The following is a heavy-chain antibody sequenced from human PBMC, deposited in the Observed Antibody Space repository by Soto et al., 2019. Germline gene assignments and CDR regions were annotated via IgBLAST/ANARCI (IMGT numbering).Heavy chain of an antibody. D-gene: IGHD6-13*01. CDR2: ISGSGGST. J-gene: IGHJ6*03. V-gene: IGHV3-23*01. Sequence: GGSLRLSCAASGFTFSSYAMSWVRQAPGKGLEWVSAISGSGGSTYYADSVKGRFTISRDNSKNTLYLQMNSLRAEDTAVYYCAKDPAYGSSWYYYYMDVWGKGTTVTVSS. CDR1: GFTFSSYA. CDR3: AKDPAYGSSWYYYYMDV.